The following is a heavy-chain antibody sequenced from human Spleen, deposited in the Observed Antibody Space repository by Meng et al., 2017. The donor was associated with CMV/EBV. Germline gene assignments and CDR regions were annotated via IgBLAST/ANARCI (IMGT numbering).Heavy chain of an antibody. D-gene: IGHD3-10*01. Sequence: GGSLRLSCAASGFTFSSYAMHWVRQAPGKGLEWVAVISYDGSNKYYADSVKGRFTISRDNSKNTLYLQMNSLGAEDTAVYYCARDLLTYYYGSGSYYPIYYYGMDVWGQGTTVTVSS. CDR1: GFTFSSYA. CDR3: ARDLLTYYYGSGSYYPIYYYGMDV. CDR2: ISYDGSNK. V-gene: IGHV3-30-3*01. J-gene: IGHJ6*02.